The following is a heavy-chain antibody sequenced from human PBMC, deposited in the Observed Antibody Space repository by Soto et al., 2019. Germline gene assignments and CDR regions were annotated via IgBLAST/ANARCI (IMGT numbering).Heavy chain of an antibody. J-gene: IGHJ6*02. V-gene: IGHV3-15*01. CDR1: GFSFRYAW. CDR2: IKSQGDGGTR. CDR3: TTDLQAYCDGTTCYAGNYYYDDMDV. D-gene: IGHD2-2*01. Sequence: PGGSLRLSCAASGFSFRYAWMSWVRQAPGKGLEWVGHIKSQGDGGTRDYAAPVKGRFTTSRDDSKNTLFLQMNSLKNEDTAVYFCTTDLQAYCDGTTCYAGNYYYDDMDVWGQGTTVTVSS.